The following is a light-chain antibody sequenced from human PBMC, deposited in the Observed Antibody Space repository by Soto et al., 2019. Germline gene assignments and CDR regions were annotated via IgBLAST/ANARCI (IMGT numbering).Light chain of an antibody. CDR3: QQLNNYPRT. J-gene: IGKJ1*01. CDR1: QGISSY. Sequence: DIQLTQSPSFLSASVGDRVTITCRASQGISSYLAWYQQKPGKAPKLLIYTASTLQSGVPSRFSGSESGTEFTLTISSRQPEDFATYYCQQLNNYPRTFGQGTKVYIK. V-gene: IGKV1-9*01. CDR2: TAS.